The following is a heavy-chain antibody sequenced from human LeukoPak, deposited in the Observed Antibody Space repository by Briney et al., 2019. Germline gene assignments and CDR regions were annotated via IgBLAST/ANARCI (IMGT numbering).Heavy chain of an antibody. V-gene: IGHV3-48*02. CDR2: IHSSSSSI. Sequence: GVSLRLSCAASGFTFSTYIMNWVPQSPGKGLEGISYIHSSSSSIYYTDSVKGRFTISRDNAKDSLYLQMNSLRDEDTALYYCARDRLGAGSFDIWGQGTMVTVSS. CDR1: GFTFSTYI. CDR3: ARDRLGAGSFDI. J-gene: IGHJ3*02. D-gene: IGHD7-27*01.